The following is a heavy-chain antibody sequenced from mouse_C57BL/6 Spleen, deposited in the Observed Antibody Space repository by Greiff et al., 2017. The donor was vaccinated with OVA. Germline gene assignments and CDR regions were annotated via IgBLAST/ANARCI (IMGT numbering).Heavy chain of an antibody. CDR3: AIDSSGLAWFAY. J-gene: IGHJ3*01. V-gene: IGHV1-82*01. CDR2: IYPGAGAT. CDR1: GYAFSSYW. D-gene: IGHD3-2*01. Sequence: QVQLQQSGPELVKPGASVKISCKASGYAFSSYWMNWVKQRPGKGLEWIGRIYPGAGATNYNGKFKGKATLTADKSYSTAYMQLSSLTSEDSAVYFCAIDSSGLAWFAYWGQGTLVTVSA.